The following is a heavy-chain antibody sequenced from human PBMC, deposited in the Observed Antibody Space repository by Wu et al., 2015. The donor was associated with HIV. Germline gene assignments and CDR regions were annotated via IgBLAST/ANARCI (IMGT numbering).Heavy chain of an antibody. J-gene: IGHJ3*02. CDR2: INPSGGST. CDR1: GYTFTSYY. V-gene: IGHV1-46*01. Sequence: QVQLVQSGAEVKKPGASVKVSCKASGYTFTSYYMHWVRQAPGQGLEWMGIINPSGGSTSYAQKFQGRVTMTRDTSTSTVYMELSSLRSEDTAVYYCARGGLLWFGANGYAFDIWGQGTMVTVSS. D-gene: IGHD3-10*01. CDR3: ARGGLLWFGANGYAFDI.